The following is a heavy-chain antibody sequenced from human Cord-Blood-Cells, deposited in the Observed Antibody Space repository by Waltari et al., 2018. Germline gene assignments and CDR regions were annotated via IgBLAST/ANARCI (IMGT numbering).Heavy chain of an antibody. Sequence: QVQLVQSGAEVKKPGASVKVSCKASGYTFTGYYMHWVRQAPGQGLEWMGGINPNSGGTNYAQKFQGRVTMTRDTSISTAYMELSRLRSDDTAVYYCASRSDSLSKLDWYFDLWGRGTLVTVSS. CDR3: ASRSDSLSKLDWYFDL. CDR2: INPNSGGT. D-gene: IGHD6-6*01. CDR1: GYTFTGYY. V-gene: IGHV1-2*02. J-gene: IGHJ2*01.